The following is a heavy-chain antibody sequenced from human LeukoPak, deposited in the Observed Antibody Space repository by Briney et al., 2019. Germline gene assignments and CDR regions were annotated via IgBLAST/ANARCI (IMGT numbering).Heavy chain of an antibody. J-gene: IGHJ4*02. CDR1: GYTFTSYG. Sequence: ASVKVSCKASGYTFTSYGISWVRQAPGQGLEWMGWISTYNGNTNYAQKLQGRVSMTTDTSTSTAYMELRSLRSDDTAVYYCARSSLAVAGSVFDYWGQGTLDTVS. CDR2: ISTYNGNT. D-gene: IGHD6-19*01. V-gene: IGHV1-18*01. CDR3: ARSSLAVAGSVFDY.